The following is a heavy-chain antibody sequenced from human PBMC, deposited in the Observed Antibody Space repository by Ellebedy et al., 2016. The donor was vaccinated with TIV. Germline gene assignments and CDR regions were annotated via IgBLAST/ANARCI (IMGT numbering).Heavy chain of an antibody. D-gene: IGHD1-26*01. CDR1: AYRFSRYW. V-gene: IGHV5-51*01. J-gene: IGHJ4*02. Sequence: GESLKISCKASAYRFSRYWIAWVRQRPGKGLEWIGIMWPGDSDTRYSPSFEGRVTISADKSISTTYLQWSSLKASDSAMYYCARQGGSYWANLDNWGQGTLVTVSS. CDR3: ARQGGSYWANLDN. CDR2: MWPGDSDT.